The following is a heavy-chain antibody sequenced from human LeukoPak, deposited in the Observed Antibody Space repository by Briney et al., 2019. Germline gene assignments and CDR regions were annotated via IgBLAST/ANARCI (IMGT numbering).Heavy chain of an antibody. D-gene: IGHD2-21*02. CDR2: INPNSGGT. Sequence: ASVKVSCKASGYTFTGYYMHWVRQAPGQGLEWMGWINPNSGGTNYAQKFQGRVTMTRDTSISTAYMELSRLRSDDTAMYYCAKYCGGDCYFDNWGQGTLVTVSS. V-gene: IGHV1-2*02. CDR1: GYTFTGYY. J-gene: IGHJ4*02. CDR3: AKYCGGDCYFDN.